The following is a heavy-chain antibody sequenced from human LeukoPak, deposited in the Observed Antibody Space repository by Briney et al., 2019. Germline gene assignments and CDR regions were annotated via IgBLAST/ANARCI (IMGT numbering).Heavy chain of an antibody. CDR3: ARGRGQATRAKYSSSWYVDY. CDR1: GGSISSYY. D-gene: IGHD6-13*01. V-gene: IGHV4-59*12. J-gene: IGHJ4*02. CDR2: IYYSGST. Sequence: PSETLSLTCTVSGGSISSYYWSWIRQPPGKGLEWIGYIYYSGSTNYNPSLKSRVTISVDTSKNQFSLKLSSVTAADTAVYYCARGRGQATRAKYSSSWYVDYWGQGTLVTVSS.